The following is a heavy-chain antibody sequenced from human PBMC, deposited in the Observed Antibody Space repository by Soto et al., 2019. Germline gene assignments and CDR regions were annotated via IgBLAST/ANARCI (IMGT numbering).Heavy chain of an antibody. V-gene: IGHV6-1*01. Sequence: PSQTLSLTCAISADIVSSNTASWNCIRQSPSRGLEWLGRTYFRSKWYNDYAVSVKSRIIINPDTSNNQFSLQLNSVTPEDTAVYFCAKGDNLGPKTGYAFDPWGQGIMVTVSS. J-gene: IGHJ5*02. CDR1: ADIVSSNTAS. CDR3: AKGDNLGPKTGYAFDP. D-gene: IGHD5-12*01. CDR2: TYFRSKWYN.